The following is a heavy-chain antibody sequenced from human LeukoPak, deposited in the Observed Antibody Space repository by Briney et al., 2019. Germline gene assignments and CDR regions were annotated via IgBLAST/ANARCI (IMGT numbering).Heavy chain of an antibody. CDR3: ARDVRFLEWLDDAFDI. V-gene: IGHV3-21*01. CDR1: GFTFSSYS. CDR2: ISSSSSYI. Sequence: PGGSLRLSCAASGFTFSSYSMNWVRQAPGKGLEWVSSISSSSSYIYYAGSVKGRFTISRDNAKNSLYLQMNSLRAEDTAVYYCARDVRFLEWLDDAFDIWGQGTMVTVSS. D-gene: IGHD3-3*01. J-gene: IGHJ3*02.